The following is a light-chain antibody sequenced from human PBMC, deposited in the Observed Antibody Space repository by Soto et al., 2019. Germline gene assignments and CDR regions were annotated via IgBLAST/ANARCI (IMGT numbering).Light chain of an antibody. CDR1: SSDVGGYNY. CDR2: DVN. Sequence: QSALTQPASVSGSPGQSITISCTGTSSDVGGYNYVSWYQQHPGKAPQLMIYDVNNRPSGVSNRFSGSKSGNTASLTISGLQAADEADYYCSSFTTRSTPVFGGGTKLTVL. CDR3: SSFTTRSTPV. J-gene: IGLJ2*01. V-gene: IGLV2-14*01.